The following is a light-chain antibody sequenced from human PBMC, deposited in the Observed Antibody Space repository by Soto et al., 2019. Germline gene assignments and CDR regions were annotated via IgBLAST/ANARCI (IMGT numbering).Light chain of an antibody. CDR1: QSVSSN. CDR2: GAS. Sequence: EAVMTQSPATLSVSPGERATLSCRASQSVSSNLAWYQQKPGQAPRLLIYGASTRATGIPARFSGSGSGTEFTLTISSQQSEDFAVYYCQQYNNWRITFGQGTRLDIK. V-gene: IGKV3-15*01. J-gene: IGKJ5*01. CDR3: QQYNNWRIT.